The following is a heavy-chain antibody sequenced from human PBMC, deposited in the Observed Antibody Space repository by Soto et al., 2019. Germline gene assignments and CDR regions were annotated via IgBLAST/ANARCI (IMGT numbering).Heavy chain of an antibody. J-gene: IGHJ4*02. CDR2: INHSGST. D-gene: IGHD1-26*01. Sequence: PSETLSLTCAVYGGSFSGYYWSWIRQPPGKGLEWIGEINHSGSTNYNPSLKSRVTISVDTSKNQFSLKLSSVTAADTAVYYCAAEYSGRYFNVLDFWGQGTLVTVSS. V-gene: IGHV4-34*01. CDR3: AAEYSGRYFNVLDF. CDR1: GGSFSGYY.